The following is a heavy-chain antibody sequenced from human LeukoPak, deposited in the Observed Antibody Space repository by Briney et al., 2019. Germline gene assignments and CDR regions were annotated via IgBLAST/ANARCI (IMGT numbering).Heavy chain of an antibody. CDR2: IKKDGSEK. D-gene: IGHD2-8*01. J-gene: IGHJ6*02. CDR3: GAYAIWVGGDV. CDR1: GFTFSDSW. Sequence: GGSLRLSCVASGFTFSDSWMSWVRQAPGKGLEWVADIKKDGSEKENVDSVKGRFPLSRGHAINSLFLQMDGLRGEEQGQYYCGAYAIWVGGDVWGQRTTVSVSS. V-gene: IGHV3-7*01.